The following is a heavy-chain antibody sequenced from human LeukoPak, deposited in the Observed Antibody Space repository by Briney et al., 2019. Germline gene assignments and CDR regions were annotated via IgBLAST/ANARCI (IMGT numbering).Heavy chain of an antibody. D-gene: IGHD2-2*02. CDR2: SNHSGST. V-gene: IGHV4-34*01. CDR3: ARGWEDIVVVPAAIRGKAFDY. CDR1: GGSYSGYY. J-gene: IGHJ4*02. Sequence: SETLSLTCAVYGGSYSGYYWSWIRQPPGKGLEWIGESNHSGSTNYNPSLKSRVTISVDTSKNQFSLKLSSVTAADTAVYYCARGWEDIVVVPAAIRGKAFDYWGQGTLVTVSS.